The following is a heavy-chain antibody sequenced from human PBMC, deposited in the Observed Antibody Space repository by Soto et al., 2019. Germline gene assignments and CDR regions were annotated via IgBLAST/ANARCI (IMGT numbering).Heavy chain of an antibody. D-gene: IGHD3-3*01. CDR1: GFTFTSSA. Sequence: ASVKVSCKASGFTFTSSAMQWVRQARGQRLEWIGWIVVGSGNTTYAQKFQERVTITRDMSTSTAYMELSSLRSEDTAVYYCAAAPNYDFWSGYYLEARFDYWGQGTLVTVS. CDR3: AAAPNYDFWSGYYLEARFDY. J-gene: IGHJ4*02. V-gene: IGHV1-58*02. CDR2: IVVGSGNT.